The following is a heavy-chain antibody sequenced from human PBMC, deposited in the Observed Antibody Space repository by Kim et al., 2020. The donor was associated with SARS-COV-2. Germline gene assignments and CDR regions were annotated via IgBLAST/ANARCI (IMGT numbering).Heavy chain of an antibody. Sequence: YAQKLQGRVTMTTDTATSTAYMERRSLRSDDTAVYYCAGGRIAAAGTLDYWGQGTLVTVSS. V-gene: IGHV1-18*01. D-gene: IGHD6-13*01. J-gene: IGHJ4*02. CDR3: AGGRIAAAGTLDY.